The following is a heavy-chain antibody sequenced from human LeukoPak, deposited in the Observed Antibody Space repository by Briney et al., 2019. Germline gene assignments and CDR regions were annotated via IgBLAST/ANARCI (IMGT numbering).Heavy chain of an antibody. D-gene: IGHD6-19*01. CDR1: GGSISSSSYY. Sequence: PSETLSLTCTVSGGSISSSSYYWGWIRQPPGKGLEWIGSIYYSGSTYYNPSLKSRVTISVDTSKNQFSLKLSSVTAADTAVYYCARFGGEQWPQGDYWGQGTLVTVSS. J-gene: IGHJ4*02. V-gene: IGHV4-39*07. CDR3: ARFGGEQWPQGDY. CDR2: IYYSGST.